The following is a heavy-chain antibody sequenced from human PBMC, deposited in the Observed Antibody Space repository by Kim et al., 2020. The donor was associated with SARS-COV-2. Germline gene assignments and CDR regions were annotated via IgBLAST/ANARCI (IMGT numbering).Heavy chain of an antibody. CDR1: GGSISSYY. CDR2: IYYSGST. J-gene: IGHJ6*02. V-gene: IGHV4-59*01. CDR3: ARDFPYDFWSGYPDRKDYYYGMDV. Sequence: SETLSLTCTVSGGSISSYYWSWIRQPPGKGLEWIGYIYYSGSTNYNPSLKSRVTISVDTSKNQFSLKLSSVTAADTAVYYCARDFPYDFWSGYPDRKDYYYGMDVWGQGTTVTVSS. D-gene: IGHD3-3*01.